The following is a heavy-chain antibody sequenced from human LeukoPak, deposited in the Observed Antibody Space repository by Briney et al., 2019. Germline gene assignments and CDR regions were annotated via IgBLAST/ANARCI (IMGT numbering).Heavy chain of an antibody. CDR3: ARGGGSYRYTAT. CDR2: INHSGST. Sequence: SETLSLTCAVYGGSFSGYYWSWIRQPPGKGREGMGEINHSGSTNYNPSLKSRVTISVDTSKNQFSLKLSSVTAADTAVYYCARGGGSYRYTATWGQGTLVTVSS. V-gene: IGHV4-34*01. J-gene: IGHJ5*02. CDR1: GGSFSGYY. D-gene: IGHD3-16*02.